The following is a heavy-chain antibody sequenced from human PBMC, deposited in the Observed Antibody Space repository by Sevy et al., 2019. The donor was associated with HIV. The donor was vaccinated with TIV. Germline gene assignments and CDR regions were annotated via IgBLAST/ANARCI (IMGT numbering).Heavy chain of an antibody. CDR1: GFIFSNYA. V-gene: IGHV3-23*01. D-gene: IGHD6-13*01. CDR3: AKDRDSSSWYGGDYFDC. Sequence: GGSLRLSCAASGFIFSNYAMSWVRQAPGKGLEWVSAISGSGVSTYYADSGKGRFTISRDNSKNTLYLQMNSLRAEDTAIYYCAKDRDSSSWYGGDYFDCWGQGSLVTVSS. J-gene: IGHJ4*02. CDR2: ISGSGVST.